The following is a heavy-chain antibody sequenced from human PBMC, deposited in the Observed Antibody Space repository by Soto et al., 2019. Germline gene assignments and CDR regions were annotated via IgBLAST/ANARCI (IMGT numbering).Heavy chain of an antibody. V-gene: IGHV1-2*02. CDR1: GYTFTGYY. J-gene: IGHJ3*02. CDR2: INPNSGGT. Sequence: GAFVKVSCTTSGYTFTGYYMHWVRKGPGQGLEWMGCINPNSGGTNYEQKFQGRVTMTRDKSISTAYMELSRLRSDDTAGYYCAKEASDAFDTGGQGTRVTVAS. CDR3: AKEASDAFDT.